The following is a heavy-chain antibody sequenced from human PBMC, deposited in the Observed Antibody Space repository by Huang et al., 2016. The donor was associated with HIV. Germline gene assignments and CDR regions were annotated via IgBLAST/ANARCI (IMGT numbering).Heavy chain of an antibody. CDR1: GGSFSGPY. V-gene: IGHV4-34*02. CDR2: ISDSGST. Sequence: QVQLQQWGAELLKPSETLSLTCAVSGGSFSGPYWTWIRQPPGRGLEGIGEISDSGSTTYNPSRKSRVTISGDTSQSQFSLKLNAVTAADTAIYYCARMFKYDSGGYWGNDAFDIWGQGTMVTVSS. J-gene: IGHJ3*02. D-gene: IGHD3-22*01. CDR3: ARMFKYDSGGYWGNDAFDI.